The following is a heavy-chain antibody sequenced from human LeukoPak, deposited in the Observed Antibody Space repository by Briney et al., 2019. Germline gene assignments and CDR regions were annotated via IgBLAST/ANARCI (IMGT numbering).Heavy chain of an antibody. Sequence: SETLSLTCTVSGGSISSYYWSWIRQPAGKGLEWIGRIYTSGSTNYNPSLKSRVTMSVDTSKNQFSLKLSSMTAADTAVYYCARENIRYFDWLPSSYYYYGMDVWGQGTTVTVSS. CDR3: ARENIRYFDWLPSSYYYYGMDV. CDR2: IYTSGST. J-gene: IGHJ6*02. D-gene: IGHD3-9*01. CDR1: GGSISSYY. V-gene: IGHV4-4*07.